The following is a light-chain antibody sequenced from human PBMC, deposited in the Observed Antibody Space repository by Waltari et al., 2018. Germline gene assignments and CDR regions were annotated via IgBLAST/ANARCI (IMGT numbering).Light chain of an antibody. Sequence: DIQMTQSPSSLSASVGDRVTLTCQASQDINNYLHWYQRKPGKAPKLLIYDASKLETGVPSRFSGRGYGTHFSFTISSLQPEDIATYYCQQSDTLPLTFGGGTKVEI. CDR2: DAS. CDR1: QDINNY. V-gene: IGKV1-33*01. J-gene: IGKJ4*01. CDR3: QQSDTLPLT.